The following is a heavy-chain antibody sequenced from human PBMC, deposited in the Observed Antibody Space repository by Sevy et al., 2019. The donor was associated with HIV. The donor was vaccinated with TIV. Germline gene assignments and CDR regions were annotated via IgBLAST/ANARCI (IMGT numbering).Heavy chain of an antibody. CDR3: ARAGGLYRYFDY. CDR1: GFTFNTHA. V-gene: IGHV3-23*01. Sequence: GGSLRLSCAASGFTFNTHAMTWVRQAPGKGLEWVSVISGPGLSTYYADSVKGRFTISRDNSKNSLYLQMNSLRAEDTAVYYCARAGGLYRYFDYWGQGTLVTVSS. CDR2: ISGPGLST. J-gene: IGHJ4*02. D-gene: IGHD2-2*02.